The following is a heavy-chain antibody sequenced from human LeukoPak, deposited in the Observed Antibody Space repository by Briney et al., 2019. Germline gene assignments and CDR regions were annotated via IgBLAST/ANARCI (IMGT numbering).Heavy chain of an antibody. Sequence: GRSMRLSCAASGFTFSSYGMHWVRQAPGRGLEWVAVISYDGSNKYYADSVKGRFTISRDNSKNTLYLQVNSLRAEDTAVYYCAKGHDGYNYGGAFDYWGQGTLVTVSS. J-gene: IGHJ4*02. V-gene: IGHV3-30*18. CDR1: GFTFSSYG. CDR3: AKGHDGYNYGGAFDY. CDR2: ISYDGSNK. D-gene: IGHD5-24*01.